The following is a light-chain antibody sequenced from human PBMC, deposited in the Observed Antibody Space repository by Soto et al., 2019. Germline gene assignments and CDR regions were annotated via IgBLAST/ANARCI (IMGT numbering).Light chain of an antibody. Sequence: IQLTQSPSSLSASVGDRVTITCRASQGISSYLAWYQQKPGEAPKLLIYLASTLQTGVPSRFSGSGSRTDFTLTISSLQPEDFATYYCQQLNNYPRTFGQGTKVEIK. V-gene: IGKV1-9*01. CDR2: LAS. CDR3: QQLNNYPRT. CDR1: QGISSY. J-gene: IGKJ1*01.